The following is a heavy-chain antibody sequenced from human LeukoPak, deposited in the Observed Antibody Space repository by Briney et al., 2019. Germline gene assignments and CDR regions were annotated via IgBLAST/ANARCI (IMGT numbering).Heavy chain of an antibody. CDR1: GGTFSSYA. D-gene: IGHD3-22*01. Sequence: SVKVSCKASGGTFSSYAISWVRQAPGQGLEWVGRIIPILGIANYAQKFQGRVTITADKSTSTAYMELSSLRSEDTAVYYCARANYYDSSGYYTPGARFDYWGQGTLVTVSS. J-gene: IGHJ4*02. CDR2: IIPILGIA. V-gene: IGHV1-69*04. CDR3: ARANYYDSSGYYTPGARFDY.